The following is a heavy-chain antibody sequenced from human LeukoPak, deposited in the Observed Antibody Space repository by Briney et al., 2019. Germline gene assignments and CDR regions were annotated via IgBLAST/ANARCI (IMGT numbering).Heavy chain of an antibody. CDR2: ISAYNGNT. CDR3: ARGGPYDSSGYYYFDY. J-gene: IGHJ4*02. V-gene: IGHV1-18*01. Sequence: GASVKVSCKASGYTFTSYGISWVRQAPGQGLEWMGWISAYNGNTNYAQKLQGRVTMTTDTSTSTAYMELRSLRSGDTAVYYCARGGPYDSSGYYYFDYWGQGTLVTVSS. CDR1: GYTFTSYG. D-gene: IGHD3-22*01.